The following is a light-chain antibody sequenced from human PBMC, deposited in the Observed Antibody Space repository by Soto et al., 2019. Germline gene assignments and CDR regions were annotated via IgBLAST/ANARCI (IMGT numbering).Light chain of an antibody. Sequence: QSALTQPASVSGSPGQSITISCTGTSSDVGGYNYVSWYQQHPGKAPKLMIYEVSNRPSGVSNRFSGSKSGNTASLTISGLQAWDEAGYYCSSYTSSSTLVFGTGTKLTVL. CDR3: SSYTSSSTLV. CDR2: EVS. CDR1: SSDVGGYNY. V-gene: IGLV2-14*01. J-gene: IGLJ1*01.